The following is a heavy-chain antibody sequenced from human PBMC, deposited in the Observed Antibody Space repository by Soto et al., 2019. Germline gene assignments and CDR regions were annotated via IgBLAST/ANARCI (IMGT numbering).Heavy chain of an antibody. CDR3: ARDLLVGATLPSYYGIDV. J-gene: IGHJ6*02. Sequence: QVQLVQSGAEVKKPGASVTVSCKASGYTFTSYGISWVRQAPGQGLEWMGWISAYNGNTNYAQKLQGRVTMTTDTSTSTAYMELRSLRSDDTDVYYCARDLLVGATLPSYYGIDVWGQGTTVTVS. V-gene: IGHV1-18*01. D-gene: IGHD1-26*01. CDR2: ISAYNGNT. CDR1: GYTFTSYG.